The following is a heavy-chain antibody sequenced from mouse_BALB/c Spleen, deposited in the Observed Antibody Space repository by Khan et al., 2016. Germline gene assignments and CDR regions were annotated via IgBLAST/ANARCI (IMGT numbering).Heavy chain of an antibody. CDR3: RSVYFDY. J-gene: IGHJ2*01. CDR2: IRSKANTHAR. Sequence: EVQLQESGGGLVQPGGSMKFSCAAAGFTFSDAWMDWVRQSPEKGLEWVAEIRSKANTHARYYAESVTGRLPISRDDSKSSVYLQMNSLRAEYSGIYYCRSVYFDYWGQGTTLTVSS. CDR1: GFTFSDAW. V-gene: IGHV6-6*01.